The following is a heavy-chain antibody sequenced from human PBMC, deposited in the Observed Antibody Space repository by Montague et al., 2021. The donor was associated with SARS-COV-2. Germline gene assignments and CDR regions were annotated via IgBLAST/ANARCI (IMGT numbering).Heavy chain of an antibody. CDR2: ISFRGSDK. CDR1: GFNFSGNA. CDR3: ADEAGSFGFERFRH. D-gene: IGHD1-1*01. J-gene: IGHJ1*01. V-gene: IGHV3-30-3*01. Sequence: SLRLSCAASGFNFSGNALHWVRQAPGKGLEWVGLISFRGSDKRYADSVKGRFTISRDNSKNTLYLQMNSLRPEDTAIHYCADEAGSFGFERFRHWGQGTLVDVSS.